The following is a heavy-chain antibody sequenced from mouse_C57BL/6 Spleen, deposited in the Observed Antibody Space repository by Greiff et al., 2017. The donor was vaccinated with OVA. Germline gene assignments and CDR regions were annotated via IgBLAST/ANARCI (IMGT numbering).Heavy chain of an antibody. V-gene: IGHV1-53*01. CDR3: ARFYYGLYYAMDY. Sequence: QVQLQQPGTELVKPGASVKLSCKASGYTFTSYWMHWVKQRPGQGLEWIGNINPSNGGPNYNEKFKSKSTLTVDKSSSTAYMQLSSLTSEDSAVYYCARFYYGLYYAMDYWGQGTSVTVSS. CDR1: GYTFTSYW. D-gene: IGHD1-1*02. J-gene: IGHJ4*01. CDR2: INPSNGGP.